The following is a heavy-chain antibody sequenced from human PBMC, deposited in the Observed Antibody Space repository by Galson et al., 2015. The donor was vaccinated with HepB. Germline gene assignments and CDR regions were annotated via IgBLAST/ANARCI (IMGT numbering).Heavy chain of an antibody. V-gene: IGHV3-72*01. D-gene: IGHD2-2*01. Sequence: LRLSCAASGFTLSDHFMDWVRQPPGEGLEWVGRTRNKRNSYTTEYAASVKGRFTISREDSKNSLYLQLNSLKTEGTAVYYCTRGLGCSGTSCYGAFDVWGQGTMVTVSS. CDR1: GFTLSDHF. J-gene: IGHJ3*01. CDR3: TRGLGCSGTSCYGAFDV. CDR2: TRNKRNSYTT.